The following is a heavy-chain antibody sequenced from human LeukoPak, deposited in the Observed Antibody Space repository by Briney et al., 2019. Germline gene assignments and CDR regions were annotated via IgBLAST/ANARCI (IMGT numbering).Heavy chain of an antibody. J-gene: IGHJ5*02. D-gene: IGHD6-13*01. Sequence: GASVKVSCKASGYTFTSYGISWVRQAPGQGLEWMGWISAYNGNTNYAQKLQGRVTMTTDTSTSTAYMELRSLRSDDTAVYYCAREKPHLYSSHDNWFDPWGQGTLVTVSS. CDR3: AREKPHLYSSHDNWFDP. V-gene: IGHV1-18*01. CDR1: GYTFTSYG. CDR2: ISAYNGNT.